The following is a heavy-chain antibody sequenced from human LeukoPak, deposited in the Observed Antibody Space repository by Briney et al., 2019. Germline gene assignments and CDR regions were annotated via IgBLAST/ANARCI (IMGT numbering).Heavy chain of an antibody. CDR2: ISRSGGST. Sequence: GGSLRLSCAASGFNFSSYAMSWVRQAPGKGLEWVSAISRSGGSTYYADSVKGRFTISRDNSKNTLYLQMNSLRAEDTAVYYCAKDVTMVRGVIIPVLFDYWGQGTLVTVSS. CDR3: AKDVTMVRGVIIPVLFDY. V-gene: IGHV3-23*01. CDR1: GFNFSSYA. D-gene: IGHD3-10*01. J-gene: IGHJ4*02.